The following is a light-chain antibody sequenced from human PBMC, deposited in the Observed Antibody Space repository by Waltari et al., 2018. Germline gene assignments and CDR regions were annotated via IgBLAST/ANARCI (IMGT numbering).Light chain of an antibody. J-gene: IGKJ1*01. CDR1: EAINKW. V-gene: IGKV1-5*01. CDR2: DAS. Sequence: DTQLSQFPSTLAASVGDRVTITCRAREAINKWLAWYQQKPWKAPKGLIYDASTLQSGVPSRFSGSGSGTEFTLTIDSLQPDDFATYYCQQYNRFSPFGQGTNVEVK. CDR3: QQYNRFSP.